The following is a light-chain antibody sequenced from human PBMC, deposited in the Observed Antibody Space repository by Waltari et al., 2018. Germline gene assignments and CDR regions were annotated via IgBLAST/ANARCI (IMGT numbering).Light chain of an antibody. V-gene: IGKV3-15*01. J-gene: IGKJ5*01. CDR1: QSVSIK. CDR2: DES. Sequence: EIVMTQSPANLSVSPGESATLSCRASQSVSIKLAWYQQKPGQAPRRLISDESTRATVIPPRFSGSGSGTDFTLTISSLQSEDFAVYYCQQYNNWPPVAITFGQGTRLEIK. CDR3: QQYNNWPPVAIT.